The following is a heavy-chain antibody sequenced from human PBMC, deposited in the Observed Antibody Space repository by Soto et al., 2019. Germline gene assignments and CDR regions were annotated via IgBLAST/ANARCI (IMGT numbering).Heavy chain of an antibody. CDR3: ARARSSSWPIAH. CDR2: ISAYNGNP. D-gene: IGHD2-21*01. V-gene: IGHV1-18*01. CDR1: GYIFTSYG. J-gene: IGHJ4*02. Sequence: QVQLVQSGGEMKKPGASVKVSCKASGYIFTSYGISWVRKAPGQGLEWMGWISAYNGNPKYAQRVRGNVTMSTDISTTTAYMELRSLNSDDTAVYYCARARSSSWPIAHWGQGTLVTVSS.